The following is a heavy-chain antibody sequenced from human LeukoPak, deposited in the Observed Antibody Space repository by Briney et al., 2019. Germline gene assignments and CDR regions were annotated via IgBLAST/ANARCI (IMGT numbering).Heavy chain of an antibody. CDR1: GFTFSSYA. CDR2: ISYDGSNK. Sequence: GGSLRLSCAASGFTFSSYAMHWVRQAPGKGLEWVAVISYDGSNKYYADSVKGRFTISRDNSKNTLYLQMNSLRAEDTAVYYCARVPGSSWYYFDYWGQGTLVTVSS. J-gene: IGHJ4*02. CDR3: ARVPGSSWYYFDY. D-gene: IGHD6-13*01. V-gene: IGHV3-30*04.